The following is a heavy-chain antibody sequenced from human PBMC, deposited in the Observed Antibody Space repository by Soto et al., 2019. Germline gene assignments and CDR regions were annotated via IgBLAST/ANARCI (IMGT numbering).Heavy chain of an antibody. CDR1: GDSIRSGNYY. Sequence: PSETLSLTCNVSGDSIRSGNYYWNWIRQIPGKGLEWIGYIFYTGSTYYNPSLESRFSISIDTSKNQFSLILNSVTAADTAVYFCARANLGPPIPDLAHRGKGTSVPVS. J-gene: IGHJ4*02. CDR2: IFYTGST. V-gene: IGHV4-31*03. CDR3: ARANLGPPIPDLAH.